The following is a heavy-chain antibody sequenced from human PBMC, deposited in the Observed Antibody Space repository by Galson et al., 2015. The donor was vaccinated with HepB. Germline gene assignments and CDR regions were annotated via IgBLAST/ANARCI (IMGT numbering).Heavy chain of an antibody. Sequence: LRLSCAASGFGIYYNAMAWVRQAPGKGPEWVAAIGGSSTRTDYAASVQGRFTISRDTSRNILYLHLNFLRAEDTAVYYCAKDILHWSFDHWGQGTLVTVSS. CDR3: AKDILHWSFDH. V-gene: IGHV3-23*01. CDR2: IGGSSTRT. J-gene: IGHJ4*02. CDR1: GFGIYYNA. D-gene: IGHD2-8*02.